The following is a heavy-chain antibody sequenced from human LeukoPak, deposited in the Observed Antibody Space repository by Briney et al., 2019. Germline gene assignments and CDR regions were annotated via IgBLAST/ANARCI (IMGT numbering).Heavy chain of an antibody. CDR1: GFNFDDYG. Sequence: PGGSLRLSCAASGFNFDDYGMSWVRQAPGKGLEWVSGINWNGGGTGYADSVKGRFTISRENAKNPLYLQMNSLKAEDSALYYCARGPLQTIPTSKIVVHYYPFDYWGQGTLVTVSS. V-gene: IGHV3-20*04. CDR3: ARGPLQTIPTSKIVVHYYPFDY. J-gene: IGHJ4*02. CDR2: INWNGGGT. D-gene: IGHD3-22*01.